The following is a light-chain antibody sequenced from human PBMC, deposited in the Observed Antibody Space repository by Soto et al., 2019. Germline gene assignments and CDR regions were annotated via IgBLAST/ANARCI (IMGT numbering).Light chain of an antibody. CDR3: ATWDDSLSAAV. V-gene: IGLV1-51*01. Sequence: QSVLTQPPSVSAAQGQRVTISCSGSSSNIGKSHVSWYQHLPGTAPKLLIYDTDKRPSGIPDRLYGSKSGTAATLDITGLQTGDEADYYCATWDDSLSAAVFGPGTKLTVL. CDR1: SSNIGKSH. J-gene: IGLJ1*01. CDR2: DTD.